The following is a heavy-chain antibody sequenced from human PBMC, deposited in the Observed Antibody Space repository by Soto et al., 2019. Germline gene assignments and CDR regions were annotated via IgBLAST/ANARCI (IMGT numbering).Heavy chain of an antibody. CDR3: ARAGWSSVATKGDAFDI. CDR1: GGSISSYY. J-gene: IGHJ3*02. Sequence: SETLSLTCTVPGGSISSYYWSWIRQPPGKGLEWIGYIYYSGSTNYNPSLKSRVTISVDTSKNQFSLKLSSVTAADTAVYYCARAGWSSVATKGDAFDIWGQGTMVTVSS. CDR2: IYYSGST. V-gene: IGHV4-59*01. D-gene: IGHD5-12*01.